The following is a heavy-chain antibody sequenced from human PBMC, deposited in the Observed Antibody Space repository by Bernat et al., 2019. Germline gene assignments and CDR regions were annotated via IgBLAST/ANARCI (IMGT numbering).Heavy chain of an antibody. CDR1: GFYG. Sequence: EVQLLESGGGLVQSGGSLRLSCAASGFYGISWVPQAPGKGLGWVSATSGSDDSTHYADTVKGRFTISRENSKSKVYLQMNSLRAEDTAVYYCAKPKGYGPNDSFDIWGQGTMVTVSS. D-gene: IGHD3-10*01. CDR2: TSGSDDST. CDR3: AKPKGYGPNDSFDI. J-gene: IGHJ3*02. V-gene: IGHV3-23*01.